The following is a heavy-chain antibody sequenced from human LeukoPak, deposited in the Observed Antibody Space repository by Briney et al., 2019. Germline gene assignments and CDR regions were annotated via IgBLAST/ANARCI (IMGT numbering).Heavy chain of an antibody. V-gene: IGHV4-59*08. D-gene: IGHD6-19*01. J-gene: IGHJ6*02. CDR3: ARTSGWYYYGMDV. CDR2: IYYSGST. CDR1: GGSISGYY. Sequence: SETLSLTCTVSGGSISGYYWSWIRQPPGKGLEWIGYIYYSGSTNYNPSLKSRVTMSVDTSKNQFSLKLSSVTAADTAVYYCARTSGWYYYGMDVWGQGTTVTVSS.